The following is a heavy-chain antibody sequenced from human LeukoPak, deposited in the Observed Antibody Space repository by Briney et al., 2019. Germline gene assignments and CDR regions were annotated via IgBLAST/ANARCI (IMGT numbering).Heavy chain of an antibody. J-gene: IGHJ3*02. CDR1: GYTFTSYD. Sequence: ASVKVSCKASGYTFTSYDINWVRQATGQGLEWMGWMNPNSGNTGYAQKFQGRVTMTRNTSISTAYMELSSLRSEDTAVYYCARGLFDIVVVPADHNDAFDIWGQGTMVTVSS. CDR2: MNPNSGNT. D-gene: IGHD2-2*01. CDR3: ARGLFDIVVVPADHNDAFDI. V-gene: IGHV1-8*01.